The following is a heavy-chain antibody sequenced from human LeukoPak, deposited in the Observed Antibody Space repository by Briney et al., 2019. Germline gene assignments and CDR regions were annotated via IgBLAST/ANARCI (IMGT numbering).Heavy chain of an antibody. Sequence: SVKVSCKASGGTFSSYAISWVRQAPGQGLEWMGGIIPIFGTANYAQKFQGRVTITADESTSTAYMELSSLRSEDTAVYYCARGKVLMEYAIQPFDYWGQGTLVTVSS. CDR3: ARGKVLMEYAIQPFDY. D-gene: IGHD2-8*01. CDR2: IIPIFGTA. J-gene: IGHJ4*02. V-gene: IGHV1-69*13. CDR1: GGTFSSYA.